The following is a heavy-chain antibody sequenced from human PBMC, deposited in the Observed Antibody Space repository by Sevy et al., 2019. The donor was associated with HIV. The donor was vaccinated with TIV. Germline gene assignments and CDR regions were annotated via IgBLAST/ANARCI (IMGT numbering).Heavy chain of an antibody. CDR3: AKGGYDILTALDY. V-gene: IGHV3-9*01. CDR1: GFTFDDYS. J-gene: IGHJ4*01. Sequence: GGSLRLSCAASGFTFDDYSMHWVRQAPGKGLEWVSGITWNSGDIGYVDSVKGRFTISRDNAKNSVFLQLNSLKPEDTAFYYCAKGGYDILTALDYWGHGTLVTVSS. D-gene: IGHD3-9*01. CDR2: ITWNSGDI.